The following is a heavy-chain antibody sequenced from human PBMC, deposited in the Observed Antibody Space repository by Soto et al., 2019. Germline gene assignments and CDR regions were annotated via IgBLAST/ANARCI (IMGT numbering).Heavy chain of an antibody. CDR2: INPSGDSR. CDR1: GFSFSDYF. Sequence: ASVKVSCKASGFSFSDYFMHWVRQAPGQGLEWMGIINPSGDSRNYAQKFQGRVTITRDTSTSTVYIDLSSLRYEDTAVYYCARDNSQNYGPPAASSWFHPWGQGTPVTVSS. CDR3: ARDNSQNYGPPAASSWFHP. J-gene: IGHJ5*02. V-gene: IGHV1-46*01. D-gene: IGHD2-15*01.